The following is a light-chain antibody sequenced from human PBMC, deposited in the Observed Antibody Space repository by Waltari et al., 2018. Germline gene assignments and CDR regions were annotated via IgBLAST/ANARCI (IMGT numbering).Light chain of an antibody. V-gene: IGLV2-14*03. CDR3: SSYTSRSTLI. J-gene: IGLJ2*01. CDR2: DVS. CDR1: RKYVAGSYY. Sequence: QSALPQPASVSGSPGQSITISLPGTRKYVAGSYYCSWYQHLPRKAPKLIIYDVSDRPSGVSNRFSGSKSGNTASLTISGLQADDEADYYCSSYTSRSTLIFGGGTKLTVL.